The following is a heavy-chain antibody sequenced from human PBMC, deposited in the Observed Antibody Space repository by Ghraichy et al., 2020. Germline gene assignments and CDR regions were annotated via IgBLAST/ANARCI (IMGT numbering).Heavy chain of an antibody. CDR2: ISSSSGTL. V-gene: IGHV3-48*02. J-gene: IGHJ6*02. Sequence: GGSLRLSCAASGFTFSSHSMNWVRQAPGKGLEWVSYISSSSGTLYYADSVKGRFTISRDNAKNSLYLQMNSLRKEDTAVYYCARDLLYSSYGMDVWGQGTTVTVSS. CDR3: ARDLLYSSYGMDV. CDR1: GFTFSSHS. D-gene: IGHD1-26*01.